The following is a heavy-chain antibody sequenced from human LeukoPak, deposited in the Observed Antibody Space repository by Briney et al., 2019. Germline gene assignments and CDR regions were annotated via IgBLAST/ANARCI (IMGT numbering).Heavy chain of an antibody. CDR3: AREGVGGALRRHYYYYYYMDV. CDR2: INHSGST. D-gene: IGHD3-16*01. V-gene: IGHV4-39*07. Sequence: SETLSLTCTVSGGSISSSSYYWGWIRQPPGKGLELIGEINHSGSTNYNPSLKSRVTISVDTSKNQFSLKLSSVTAADTAVYYCAREGVGGALRRHYYYYYYMDVWGKGTTVTVSS. CDR1: GGSISSSSYY. J-gene: IGHJ6*03.